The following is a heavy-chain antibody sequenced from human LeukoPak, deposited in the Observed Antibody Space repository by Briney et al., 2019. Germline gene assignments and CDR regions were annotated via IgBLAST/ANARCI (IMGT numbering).Heavy chain of an antibody. CDR1: GFTFSSYA. V-gene: IGHV3-23*01. J-gene: IGHJ4*02. D-gene: IGHD1-1*01. CDR2: ISGSGGST. Sequence: GGSLRLSCAASGFTFSSYAMSWVRQAPGKGLEWVSAISGSGGSTYYADSVKGRFTISRDNSKNTLYLQMNSLRAEDTAVYYCASPEGVQLERRPFDCWGQGTLVTVSS. CDR3: ASPEGVQLERRPFDC.